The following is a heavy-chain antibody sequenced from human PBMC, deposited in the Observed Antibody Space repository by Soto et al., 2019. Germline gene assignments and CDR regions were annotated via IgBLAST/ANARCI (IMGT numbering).Heavy chain of an antibody. CDR1: GGSISSSSYY. Sequence: SETLSLTCTVSGGSISSSSYYWGWIRQPPGKGLEWIGSIYYSGSTYYTPSLKSRVTISVDTSKNQFSLKLSSVTAADTAVYYCARHDVSYGQYNWFDPWGQGTLVTVSS. CDR3: ARHDVSYGQYNWFDP. V-gene: IGHV4-39*01. CDR2: IYYSGST. J-gene: IGHJ5*02. D-gene: IGHD5-18*01.